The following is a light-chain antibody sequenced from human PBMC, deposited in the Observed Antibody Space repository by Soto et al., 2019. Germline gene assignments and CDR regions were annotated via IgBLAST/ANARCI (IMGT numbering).Light chain of an antibody. CDR3: QQFSSYPLT. V-gene: IGKV3-20*01. CDR2: DAS. Sequence: EFGFTPSPGTLSLSPGERATPSRRASQTVRNNYLAWYQKKPGQDPRLLIYDASSRATGIPDRFSGGGSGTDFNLTISRLETEDFAVYDCQQFSSYPLTVGGGTKVEIK. J-gene: IGKJ4*01. CDR1: QTVRNNY.